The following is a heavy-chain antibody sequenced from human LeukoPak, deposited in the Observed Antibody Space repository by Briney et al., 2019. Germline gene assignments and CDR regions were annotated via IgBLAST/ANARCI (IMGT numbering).Heavy chain of an antibody. D-gene: IGHD3-3*01. J-gene: IGHJ5*02. CDR2: ISWNSGSI. V-gene: IGHV3-9*01. Sequence: GGSLRLSCAASGFTFDDYAMHWVRQAPGKGLEWVSGISWNSGSIGYADSVKGRFTISRDNAKNSLYLQMNSLRAEDTAVYYCARDEGDFWSGPNWFDPWGQGTLVTVSS. CDR3: ARDEGDFWSGPNWFDP. CDR1: GFTFDDYA.